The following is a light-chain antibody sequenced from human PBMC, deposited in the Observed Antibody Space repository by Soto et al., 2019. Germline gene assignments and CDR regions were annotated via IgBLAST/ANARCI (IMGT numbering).Light chain of an antibody. CDR2: KVS. CDR1: SSDVGAYNY. V-gene: IGLV2-8*01. J-gene: IGLJ1*01. Sequence: QSVLTQPPSASGSPGQSVTISCTGNSSDVGAYNYVSWYQPLPGKAPKLIIYKVSKRPSGVPDRFSGSKSGNTASLTVSGLQAEDEADYYCTSYAGTYSFFYVFGTGTKLTVL. CDR3: TSYAGTYSFFYV.